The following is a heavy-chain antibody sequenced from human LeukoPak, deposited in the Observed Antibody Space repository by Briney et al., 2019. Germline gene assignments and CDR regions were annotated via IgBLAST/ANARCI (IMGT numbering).Heavy chain of an antibody. CDR1: GFTVGSYS. D-gene: IGHD3-10*01. V-gene: IGHV3-48*01. CDR2: ISSSSSTI. Sequence: GGSLRLSCAASGFTVGSYSMNWVRQAPGKGLEWVSYISSSSSTIYYADSVKGRFTISRDNANNSLYLKMNSLRAEDTAVYYCARDRVTMVRGVSYYYYMDVWGKGTTVTVSS. CDR3: ARDRVTMVRGVSYYYYMDV. J-gene: IGHJ6*03.